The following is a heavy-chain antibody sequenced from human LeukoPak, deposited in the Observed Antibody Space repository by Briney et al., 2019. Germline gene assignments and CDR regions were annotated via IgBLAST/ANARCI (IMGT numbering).Heavy chain of an antibody. CDR1: GGSISSSSYY. D-gene: IGHD1/OR15-1a*01. J-gene: IGHJ5*02. CDR3: ARVGTGTTTWFDP. V-gene: IGHV4-39*07. CDR2: IYYSGST. Sequence: SETLSLTCTVSGGSISSSSYYWGWIRQPPGQGLEWIGSIYYSGSTYYNPSLKSLATISVDTSKNQFSLKLSSMTAADTAVYYCARVGTGTTTWFDPWGQGTLVTVSS.